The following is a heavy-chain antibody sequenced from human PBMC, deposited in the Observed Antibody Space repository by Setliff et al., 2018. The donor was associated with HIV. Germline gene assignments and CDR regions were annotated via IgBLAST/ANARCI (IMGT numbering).Heavy chain of an antibody. Sequence: PSETLSLTCKVSGDSITGGSYYWSWIRQPAGKSLEWIGHIYSSGTTDYNPSLKRRVSISLDRPRSQVSLKLTSVTAADTALYYCARATRIIPLVVPGASDYWGQGTLVTVSS. J-gene: IGHJ4*02. V-gene: IGHV4-61*09. CDR3: ARATRIIPLVVPGASDY. CDR2: IYSSGTT. D-gene: IGHD2-8*02. CDR1: GDSITGGSYY.